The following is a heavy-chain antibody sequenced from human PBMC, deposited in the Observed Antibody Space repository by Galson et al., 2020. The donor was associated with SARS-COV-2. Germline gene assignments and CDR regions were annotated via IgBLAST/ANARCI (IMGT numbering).Heavy chain of an antibody. V-gene: IGHV1-2*02. CDR1: GYTFTGYY. J-gene: IGHJ5*02. D-gene: IGHD6-6*01. CDR2: INPNSGGT. Sequence: ASVKVSCKASGYTFTGYYMHWVRQAPGQGLEWMGWINPNSGGTNYAQKFQGRVTMTRDTSISTAYMELSRLRSDDTAVYYCARASHDSNIAARRVNWFDPWGQGTLVTVSS. CDR3: ARASHDSNIAARRVNWFDP.